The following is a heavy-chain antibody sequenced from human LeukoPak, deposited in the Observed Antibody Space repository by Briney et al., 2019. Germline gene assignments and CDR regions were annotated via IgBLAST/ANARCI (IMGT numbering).Heavy chain of an antibody. D-gene: IGHD4-23*01. CDR2: IFHSGST. Sequence: SETLSLTCTVSGYSISSGYYWGWIRQPPGKGLEWIGSIFHSGSTYFNPSLKSRLTISVDPSKNQFSLKLSSVTAADTAMYYCARMDGTYGGNSDSNYFYYYMDVWGKGTTVTISS. CDR1: GYSISSGYY. J-gene: IGHJ6*03. CDR3: ARMDGTYGGNSDSNYFYYYMDV. V-gene: IGHV4-38-2*02.